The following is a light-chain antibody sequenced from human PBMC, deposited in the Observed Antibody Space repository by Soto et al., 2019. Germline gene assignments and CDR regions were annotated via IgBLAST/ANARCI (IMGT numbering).Light chain of an antibody. J-gene: IGKJ4*01. CDR2: KAS. CDR1: QSISSW. CDR3: HQYNDYPLT. Sequence: DIQMTQSPSTLSASVGDRVTITCRASQSISSWLAWYQQKPGKAPKLLIYKASSLESGVPSRFSDSASGTEFTLTINSLQPDDFATYYCHQYNDYPLTVGGGTKVEIK. V-gene: IGKV1-5*03.